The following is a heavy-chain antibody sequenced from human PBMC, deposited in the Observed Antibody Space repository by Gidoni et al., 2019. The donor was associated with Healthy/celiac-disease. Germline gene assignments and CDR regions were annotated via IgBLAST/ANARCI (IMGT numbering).Heavy chain of an antibody. D-gene: IGHD1-26*01. CDR1: GSTFSSYA. J-gene: IGHJ4*02. V-gene: IGHV3-30-3*01. CDR3: ARSGELLNPDY. Sequence: QVQLVESGGGVVQPGRSLRPSCAAPGSTFSSYAMHWVRQAPGKGLEWVAVISYDGSNKYYADSVKGRFTISRDNSKNTLYLQMNSLRAEDTAVYYCARSGELLNPDYWGQGTLVTVSS. CDR2: ISYDGSNK.